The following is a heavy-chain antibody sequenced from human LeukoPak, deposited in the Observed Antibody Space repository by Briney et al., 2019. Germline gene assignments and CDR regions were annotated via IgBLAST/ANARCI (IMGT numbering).Heavy chain of an antibody. CDR1: GFTFSSYA. D-gene: IGHD6-13*01. CDR2: ISGSGGST. J-gene: IGHJ4*02. V-gene: IGHV3-23*01. CDR3: AKVFYPAAGTGRVDFPFDY. Sequence: GGSLRLSCAASGFTFSSYAMSWVRQAPGKGLEWVSSISGSGGSTYYADSVKGRFTISRDNSKTTLYLQMNSLRAEDTAVYYCAKVFYPAAGTGRVDFPFDYWGQGTLVTVSS.